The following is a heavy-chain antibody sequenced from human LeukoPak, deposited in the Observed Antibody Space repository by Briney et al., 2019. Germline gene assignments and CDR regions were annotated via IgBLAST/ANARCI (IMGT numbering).Heavy chain of an antibody. J-gene: IGHJ5*02. CDR2: FYTGEST. D-gene: IGHD4-17*01. V-gene: IGHV3-53*01. CDR3: ARPLHPYGDLTWWFDP. Sequence: GGSLRLSCVASGLSVSHNYMTWVCQAPGKGLEWVSVFYTGESTHYAGSVKGRFTISRDTSKNTVYLQMNSLRVEDTAVYYCARPLHPYGDLTWWFDPWGQGTLVTVSS. CDR1: GLSVSHNY.